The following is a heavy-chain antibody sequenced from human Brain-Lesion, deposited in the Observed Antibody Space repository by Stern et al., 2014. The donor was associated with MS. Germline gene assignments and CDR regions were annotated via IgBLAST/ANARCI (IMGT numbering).Heavy chain of an antibody. CDR3: ARTGDDFGDYSLSY. Sequence: QVQLVESGPGLVKPSETLSLTCTVSGGSINTNNYYWGWIRQPPGKGLEWIGNIYSSGSTFYSPSLKSRVTMSVDTSQNQFSLKLGSVTAADTAVYYCARTGDDFGDYSLSYWGQGTLVTVSS. V-gene: IGHV4-39*01. CDR2: IYSSGST. J-gene: IGHJ4*02. D-gene: IGHD4-17*01. CDR1: GGSINTNNYY.